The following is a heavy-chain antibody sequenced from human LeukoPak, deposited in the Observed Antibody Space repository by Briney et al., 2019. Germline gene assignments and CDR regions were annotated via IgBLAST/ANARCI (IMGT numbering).Heavy chain of an antibody. D-gene: IGHD3-22*01. V-gene: IGHV3-7*01. CDR3: TKDSNHDSSF. CDR1: RFTFSDYC. CDR2: INTEGNEK. Sequence: GGSLRLSCTASRFTFSDYCMTWVRQAPGQGLEWVANINTEGNEKNYPHSVQGRFTITRDNAKNSLYIQMKTLRAEDTAVYYCTKDSNHDSSFCGQGNLVTVSS. J-gene: IGHJ4*02.